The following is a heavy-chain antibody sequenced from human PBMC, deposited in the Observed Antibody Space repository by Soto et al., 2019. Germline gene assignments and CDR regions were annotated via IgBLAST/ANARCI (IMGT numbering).Heavy chain of an antibody. D-gene: IGHD2-2*01. V-gene: IGHV4-39*06. CDR3: AISSRQLLVAWFAP. Sequence: SETLSLTCTVSGGCISSSSYYWAWIRQHPGKGLEWIGSIYYSGSTNYNPSLKSRVTISVDKSKNQFPMKLSSVTAAGTAVYYCAISSRQLLVAWFAPRGQGTLVTVSS. J-gene: IGHJ5*02. CDR1: GGCISSSSYY. CDR2: IYYSGST.